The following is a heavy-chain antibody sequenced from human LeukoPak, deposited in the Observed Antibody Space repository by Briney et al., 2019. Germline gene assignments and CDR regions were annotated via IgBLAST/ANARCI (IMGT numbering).Heavy chain of an antibody. D-gene: IGHD6-25*01. CDR1: GGSFSGYY. CDR2: INHSGST. V-gene: IGHV4-34*01. J-gene: IGHJ6*03. CDR3: ARGRAARMSQGFYYYYYMDV. Sequence: SDTLSLTCAVYGGSFSGYYWSWIRQPPGKVLEWIGEINHSGSTHYNPSLKSRVTISVDTSKNQFSLKLSSVTAADTAVYYCARGRAARMSQGFYYYYYMDVWGKGTTVTVSS.